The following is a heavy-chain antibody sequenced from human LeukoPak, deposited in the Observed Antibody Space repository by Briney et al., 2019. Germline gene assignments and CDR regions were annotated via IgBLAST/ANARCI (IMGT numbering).Heavy chain of an antibody. D-gene: IGHD3-10*01. CDR1: GYSFTSYW. CDR3: ARGQYYFGSGSS. Sequence: GESLRISCKASGYSFTSYWISWVRQMPGKGLGGMGKIDPSDSYTNYSPSFQGHIPISPDKPVSTAYLQWSSLKHSDTAIYYCARGQYYFGSGSSWGQGTLVTVSS. CDR2: IDPSDSYT. J-gene: IGHJ5*02. V-gene: IGHV5-10-1*01.